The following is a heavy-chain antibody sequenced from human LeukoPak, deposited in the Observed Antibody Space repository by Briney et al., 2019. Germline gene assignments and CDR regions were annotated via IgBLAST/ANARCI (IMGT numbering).Heavy chain of an antibody. CDR1: RGSITNGDYY. Sequence: SETLSLTCTVSRGSITNGDYYWSWIRQPPGKGLEWIGYIYYSGSTYYNPSLKSRINISVDTSKNHFSLKLSSVTAADTAVYYCARADRVIVVAQQSIGAFDIWGQGTTVTVSS. CDR2: IYYSGST. V-gene: IGHV4-30-4*01. J-gene: IGHJ3*02. CDR3: ARADRVIVVAQQSIGAFDI. D-gene: IGHD3-22*01.